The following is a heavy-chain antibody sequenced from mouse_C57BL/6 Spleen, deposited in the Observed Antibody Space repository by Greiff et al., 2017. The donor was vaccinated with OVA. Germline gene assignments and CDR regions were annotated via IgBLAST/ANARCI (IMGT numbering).Heavy chain of an antibody. D-gene: IGHD1-2*01. CDR1: GYTFTSYW. CDR2: IYPSDSYT. J-gene: IGHJ1*01. CDR3: SSRLYYCYFDF. V-gene: IGHV1-69*01. Sequence: VQLQQPGAELVMPGASVKLSCKASGYTFTSYWMHWVKQRPGQGLEWIGEIYPSDSYTNYNQKFKGKSTLTVDKSSSTAYMQLSSLTSVYSAVYFCSSRLYYCYFDFWCPGTTLTVSS.